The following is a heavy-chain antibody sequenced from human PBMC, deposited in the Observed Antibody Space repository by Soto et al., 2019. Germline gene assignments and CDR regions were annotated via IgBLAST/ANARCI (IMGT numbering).Heavy chain of an antibody. J-gene: IGHJ4*02. D-gene: IGHD6-6*01. CDR2: IKQDGSEK. CDR1: GFTFSSYW. V-gene: IGHV3-7*01. CDR3: AGIAARRYFDY. Sequence: EVQLVESGGGLVQPGGSLRLSCAASGFTFSSYWMSWVRQAPGKGLEWVANIKQDGSEKYYVDSVKGRFTISRDNAKNSLYLQMNSLRAEDPAVYYCAGIAARRYFDYWGQGTLVTVSS.